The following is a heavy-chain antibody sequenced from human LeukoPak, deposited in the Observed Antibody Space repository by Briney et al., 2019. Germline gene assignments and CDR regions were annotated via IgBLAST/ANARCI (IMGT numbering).Heavy chain of an antibody. D-gene: IGHD6-13*01. J-gene: IGHJ4*02. V-gene: IGHV3-11*06. CDR3: ARLHSTAAAGTYDY. CDR1: GFIFSDYY. Sequence: GGSLRLSCAASGFIFSDYYMTWIRQAPGKGLDWISYISSDSSYIRYADSVKGRFTVSRDNAKNSLYLQMNSLRAEDTAVYYCARLHSTAAAGTYDYWGQGTLVTVSS. CDR2: ISSDSSYI.